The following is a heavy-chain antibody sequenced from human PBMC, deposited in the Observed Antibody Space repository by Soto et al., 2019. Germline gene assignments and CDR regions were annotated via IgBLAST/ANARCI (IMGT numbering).Heavy chain of an antibody. CDR2: MNPNSGNT. V-gene: IGHV1-8*01. Sequence: ASVKVSCKASGYTFTSYDINWVRQATGQGLEWMGWMNPNSGNTGYAQKFQGRVTMTRNTSISTAYMELSSLRSEDTAVYYCARSAVGITGTTVYYYMDVSGKGTTVTVSS. CDR3: ARSAVGITGTTVYYYMDV. D-gene: IGHD1-7*01. CDR1: GYTFTSYD. J-gene: IGHJ6*03.